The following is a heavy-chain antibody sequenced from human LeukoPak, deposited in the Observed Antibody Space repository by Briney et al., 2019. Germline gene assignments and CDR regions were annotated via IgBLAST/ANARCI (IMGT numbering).Heavy chain of an antibody. CDR2: IYGGGSGST. V-gene: IGHV3-23*01. D-gene: IGHD1-14*01. CDR1: GFTFSKYP. J-gene: IGHJ4*02. CDR3: AKDFTPDGIWDIDY. Sequence: GGSLRLSCVASGFTFSKYPMSWVRQAPGKGLEWVSGIYGGGSGSTFYAESVKGRFTISRDNSKNTLYLQMNSLRDEDTVIYYCAKDFTPDGIWDIDYWGRGTLITVSS.